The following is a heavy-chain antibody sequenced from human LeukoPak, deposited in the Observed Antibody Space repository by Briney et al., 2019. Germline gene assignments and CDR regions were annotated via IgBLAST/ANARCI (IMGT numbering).Heavy chain of an antibody. D-gene: IGHD4-11*01. CDR3: ARGRGFTVGDY. Sequence: PSETLSLTGAVYGGSFSGYYWSWIRQPPGKGLEWIGEINHSGSTNYNPSLKSRVTISVDTSKNQFSLKLSSVTAADTAVYYCARGRGFTVGDYWGQGTLVTVSS. J-gene: IGHJ4*02. CDR1: GGSFSGYY. CDR2: INHSGST. V-gene: IGHV4-34*01.